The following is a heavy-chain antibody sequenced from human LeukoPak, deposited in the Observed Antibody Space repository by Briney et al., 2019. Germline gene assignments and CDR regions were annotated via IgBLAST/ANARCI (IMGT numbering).Heavy chain of an antibody. CDR2: IYYSGST. J-gene: IGHJ4*02. D-gene: IGHD5-24*01. Sequence: PSETLSLTCTVSGGSMSSSSYYWGWIRQPPGKGLEWIGSIYYSGSTYYNPSLKSRVTISADTSKSQISLKLTSVTAADTAVYYCARESGTYGYDHWGQGTLVTVSS. CDR1: GGSMSSSSYY. CDR3: ARESGTYGYDH. V-gene: IGHV4-39*07.